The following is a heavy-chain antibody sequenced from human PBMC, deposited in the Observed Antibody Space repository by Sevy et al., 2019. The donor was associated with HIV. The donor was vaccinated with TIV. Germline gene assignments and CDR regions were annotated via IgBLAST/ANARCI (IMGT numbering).Heavy chain of an antibody. CDR3: AREYYDFWSGYYRFGWFDP. J-gene: IGHJ5*02. V-gene: IGHV3-11*01. D-gene: IGHD3-3*01. Sequence: GGSLRLSCAASGFTFSDYYMSWIRQAPGKGLEWVSYISSSGSTIYYADSVKGRFTISRDNAKNSLYLQMNSLRAEDTAVYYCAREYYDFWSGYYRFGWFDPWGHGTLVTVSS. CDR2: ISSSGSTI. CDR1: GFTFSDYY.